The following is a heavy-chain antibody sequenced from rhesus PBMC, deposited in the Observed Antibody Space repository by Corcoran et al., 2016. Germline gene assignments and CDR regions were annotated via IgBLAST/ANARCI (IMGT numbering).Heavy chain of an antibody. CDR2: ISSASSYI. CDR1: GFIFSDYY. J-gene: IGHJ5-1*01. V-gene: IGHV3S16*01. CDR3: TRDSLNYWGRFDV. D-gene: IGHD1-1-1*01. Sequence: EVQLVESGGALVQPGGSLRLSCAASGFIFSDYYMSWVRQAPGKGLEWISFISSASSYIYYGDSVKGTFTISRDNAKNSLSQHMNSLKTEETAVYYCTRDSLNYWGRFDVWGPGVLVTVSS.